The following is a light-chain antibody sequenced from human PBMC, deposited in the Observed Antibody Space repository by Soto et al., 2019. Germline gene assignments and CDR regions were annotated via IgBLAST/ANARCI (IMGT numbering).Light chain of an antibody. CDR2: EVS. CDR1: SSDVGGYNY. Sequence: QSVLTQPASVSGSPGQSITISCTGTSSDVGGYNYVSWYQQHPGKAPKLMIYEVSNRPSGVSNRFSGSKSGNTASLTISGLQAEDEAAYYCSSYTSSRTLVFGGGTKVTVL. V-gene: IGLV2-14*01. J-gene: IGLJ2*01. CDR3: SSYTSSRTLV.